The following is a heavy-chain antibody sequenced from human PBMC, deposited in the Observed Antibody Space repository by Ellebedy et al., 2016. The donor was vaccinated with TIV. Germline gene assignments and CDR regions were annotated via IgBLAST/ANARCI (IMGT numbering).Heavy chain of an antibody. Sequence: ASVKVSCKASGYTFADYGFTWVRQAPGQGPEWVGWISVHTGDTKYAQKFQGRLTLTTDTSTSTAYVELRSLRSDDTAVYYCARDANLRAFSYGYYFEFWGQGTLVTVSS. CDR1: GYTFADYG. V-gene: IGHV1-18*01. J-gene: IGHJ4*02. CDR3: ARDANLRAFSYGYYFEF. CDR2: ISVHTGDT. D-gene: IGHD5-18*01.